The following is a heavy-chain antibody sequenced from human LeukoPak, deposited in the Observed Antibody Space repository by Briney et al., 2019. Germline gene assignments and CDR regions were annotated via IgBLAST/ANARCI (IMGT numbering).Heavy chain of an antibody. CDR3: AGDRWELTPAKGWFDS. V-gene: IGHV4-4*07. J-gene: IGHJ5*01. CDR2: IYVSGRT. D-gene: IGHD1-26*01. CDR1: GDSMTNYY. Sequence: PSETLSLTCAVSGDSMTNYYWSWIRQPAGQGLEWIGHIYVSGRTNYNPSFKSRVSMSMDTSKKQFSLSLTSVSAADTAVYFCAGDRWELTPAKGWFDSWGQGTLVTVSS.